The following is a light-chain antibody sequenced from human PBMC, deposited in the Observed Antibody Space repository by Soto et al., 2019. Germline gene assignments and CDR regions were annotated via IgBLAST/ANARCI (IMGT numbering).Light chain of an antibody. CDR2: DVN. CDR1: SNDVGRFDY. V-gene: IGLV2-11*01. Sequence: VLTESRSVSGSPGQSVIISCTGTSNDVGRFDYVSWYQQHPGKAPKVIIYDVNERPSGVPNRFSGSKSGNTASLTISGLQADDEADYYCCSYAGSSTPYVFGTGTKVTVL. CDR3: CSYAGSSTPYV. J-gene: IGLJ1*01.